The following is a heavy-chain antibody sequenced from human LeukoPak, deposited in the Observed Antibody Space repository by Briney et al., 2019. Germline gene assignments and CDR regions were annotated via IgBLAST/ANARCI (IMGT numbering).Heavy chain of an antibody. V-gene: IGHV3-74*01. CDR2: INFDGSDT. J-gene: IGHJ4*02. D-gene: IGHD3-16*01. CDR3: TRSLMD. CDR1: GITLSGYW. Sequence: GGSLRLSCAASGITLSGYWMHWVRQAPGKGLVWVSRINFDGSDTSYADFGKGRFTISRDNAKNTLFLQMNSLRAEDTAVYYCTRSLMDWGQGIRVTVSS.